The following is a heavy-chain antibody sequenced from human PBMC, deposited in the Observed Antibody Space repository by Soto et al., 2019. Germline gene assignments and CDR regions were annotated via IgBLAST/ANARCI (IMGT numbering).Heavy chain of an antibody. CDR1: GFTFSSYW. D-gene: IGHD3-22*01. Sequence: GGSLRLSCAASGFTFSSYWMSWVRQAPGKGLEWVANIKQDGSEKYYVDSVKGRFTISRDNAKNSLYLQMNSLRAEDTAVYYCARDPPPPGSSGYYYYGMDVWGQGTTVTVSS. V-gene: IGHV3-7*03. CDR3: ARDPPPPGSSGYYYYGMDV. J-gene: IGHJ6*02. CDR2: IKQDGSEK.